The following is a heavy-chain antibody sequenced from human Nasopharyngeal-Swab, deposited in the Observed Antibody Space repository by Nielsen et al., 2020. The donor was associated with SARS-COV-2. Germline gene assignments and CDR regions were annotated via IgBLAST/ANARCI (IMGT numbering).Heavy chain of an antibody. CDR1: GGSFSDYS. J-gene: IGHJ4*02. CDR3: SIGRVVYGGYDPLTPRHYLNY. CDR2: INHSGIT. Sequence: GSLRLSCAVSGGSFSDYSWSWIRQSPGKGLECIGEINHSGITNYNPSLKSRVTISVDTAKNHLSLKLTSVTAADTAVYFCSIGRVVYGGYDPLTPRHYLNYWGQGTQVTVSS. V-gene: IGHV4-34*01. D-gene: IGHD5-12*01.